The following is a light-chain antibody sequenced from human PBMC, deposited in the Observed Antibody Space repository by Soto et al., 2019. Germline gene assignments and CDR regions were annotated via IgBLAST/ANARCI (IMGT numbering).Light chain of an antibody. J-gene: IGKJ2*01. CDR2: AAS. CDR1: QTINRY. V-gene: IGKV1-39*01. Sequence: DIQMTQSPSSLSASVGDSVTITCRASQTINRYLNWYQQKPGRAPKLLSYAASSLQVGVPSRFSGSGSGTDFTLTISSLQPEDFATYYCQQSYSMPITFGQGTKLEIK. CDR3: QQSYSMPIT.